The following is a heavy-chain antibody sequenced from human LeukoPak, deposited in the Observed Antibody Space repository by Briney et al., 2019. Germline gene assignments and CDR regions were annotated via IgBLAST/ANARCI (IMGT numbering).Heavy chain of an antibody. CDR3: AAGNPLLWFGESSNYFQH. D-gene: IGHD3-10*01. Sequence: GASVKVSCKASGGTFSSYAISWVRQAPGQGLEWMGGIIPIFGTANYAQKFQGRVTITADKSTSTAYMELSSLRSEDTAVYYCAAGNPLLWFGESSNYFQHWGQGTLVTVSS. CDR2: IIPIFGTA. J-gene: IGHJ1*01. CDR1: GGTFSSYA. V-gene: IGHV1-69*06.